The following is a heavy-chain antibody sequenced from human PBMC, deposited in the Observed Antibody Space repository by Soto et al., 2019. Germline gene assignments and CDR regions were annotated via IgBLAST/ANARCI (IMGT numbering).Heavy chain of an antibody. Sequence: GASVKVSCKASGYTFTSYGISWVRQAPGQGLEWMGWISAYNGNTNYAQKLQGRVTMTTDTSTSKAYMELRSLRSDDTAVYYCARDRLNVYYYDSSGYGFEYWGQGTLVNVSS. J-gene: IGHJ4*02. CDR2: ISAYNGNT. CDR3: ARDRLNVYYYDSSGYGFEY. V-gene: IGHV1-18*01. D-gene: IGHD3-22*01. CDR1: GYTFTSYG.